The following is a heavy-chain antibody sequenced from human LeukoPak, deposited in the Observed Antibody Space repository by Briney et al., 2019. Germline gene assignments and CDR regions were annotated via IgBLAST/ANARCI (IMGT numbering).Heavy chain of an antibody. D-gene: IGHD2-21*01. CDR1: GLSLNNYA. V-gene: IGHV3-23*01. Sequence: PGGSLRLSCTASGLSLNNYAMSWVRQVPGKGLEWVSASSSSDDGKWYAESVRGRFTISRDTSKNTVYLQMNSLRAEDAGVYYCAKAPVTSCRGAFCYPFDYWGHGTLVTVSS. J-gene: IGHJ4*01. CDR2: SSSSDDGK. CDR3: AKAPVTSCRGAFCYPFDY.